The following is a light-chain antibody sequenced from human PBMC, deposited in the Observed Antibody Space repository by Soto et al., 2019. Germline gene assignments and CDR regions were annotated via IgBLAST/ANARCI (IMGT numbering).Light chain of an antibody. CDR2: DVG. J-gene: IGLJ3*02. Sequence: QSVLTQPRSVSGSPGQSVTISCTGTSSDVGGYNYVSWYQQHPGKAPKLMIYDVGKRPSGVPDRFSGSKSGNTASLTISGLQAEDEADYYCCSYAGSSWVFGGGTKLTVL. CDR3: CSYAGSSWV. V-gene: IGLV2-11*01. CDR1: SSDVGGYNY.